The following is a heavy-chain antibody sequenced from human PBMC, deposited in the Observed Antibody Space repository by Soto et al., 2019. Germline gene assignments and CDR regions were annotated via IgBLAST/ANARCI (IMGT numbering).Heavy chain of an antibody. Sequence: PGGSLRLSCAASGFTFSSYSMNWVRQAPGKGLEWVSYISSRSSYIYYADSLKGRFTISRDNAKNSLYLQMYSLRAEDTAVYYCARDQLLVPAPPSIRMDVWGQGTTVTVSS. J-gene: IGHJ6*02. CDR2: ISSRSSYI. CDR1: GFTFSSYS. CDR3: ARDQLLVPAPPSIRMDV. V-gene: IGHV3-21*01. D-gene: IGHD2-2*01.